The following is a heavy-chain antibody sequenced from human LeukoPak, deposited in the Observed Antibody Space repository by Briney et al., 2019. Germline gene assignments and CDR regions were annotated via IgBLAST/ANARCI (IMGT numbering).Heavy chain of an antibody. CDR3: AKDFYSSSSSGDYYYYYMDV. CDR1: GFTFDDYA. V-gene: IGHV3-9*03. Sequence: PGRSLRLSCAASGFTFDDYAMHWVRQAPGKGLEWVSGISWNSGSIGYADSVKGRFTISRDNAKNSLYLQMNSLRAEDMALYYCAKDFYSSSSSGDYYYYYMDVWGKGTTVTVSS. D-gene: IGHD6-6*01. CDR2: ISWNSGSI. J-gene: IGHJ6*03.